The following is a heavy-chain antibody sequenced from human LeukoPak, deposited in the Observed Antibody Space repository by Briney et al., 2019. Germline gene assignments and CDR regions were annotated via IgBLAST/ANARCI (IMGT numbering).Heavy chain of an antibody. CDR1: GGSISSSSYY. CDR3: ARHSYDSSGYYYVVLPYYFDY. Sequence: SETLSLTCTVSGGSISSSSYYWGWIRQPPGKGLEWIGSIYYSGSTYYNPSLKSRVTISVDTSKNQFSLKLSSVTAADTAVYYCARHSYDSSGYYYVVLPYYFDYWGQGTLVTVSS. CDR2: IYYSGST. J-gene: IGHJ4*02. D-gene: IGHD3-22*01. V-gene: IGHV4-39*01.